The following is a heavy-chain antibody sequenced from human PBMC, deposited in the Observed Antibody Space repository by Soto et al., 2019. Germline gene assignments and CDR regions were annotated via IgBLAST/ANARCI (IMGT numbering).Heavy chain of an antibody. J-gene: IGHJ6*02. CDR3: AKGAVAGTPTSYYYYGMDV. V-gene: IGHV1-69*12. D-gene: IGHD6-19*01. CDR2: IIPIFGTV. CDR1: GGTFRTYA. Sequence: QVQLLQSGAEVKKPGSSVGVSCEASGGTFRTYAISWVRQAPGQGLEWMGEIIPIFGTVNYAQKFQGRVTITADESTTPVYMDLRSLRSEDTAVYYCAKGAVAGTPTSYYYYGMDVWGQGTTVTVSS.